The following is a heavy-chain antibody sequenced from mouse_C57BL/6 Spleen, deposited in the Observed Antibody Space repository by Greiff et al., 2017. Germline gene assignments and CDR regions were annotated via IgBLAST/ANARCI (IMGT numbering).Heavy chain of an antibody. CDR2: IDPSDSET. J-gene: IGHJ2*01. V-gene: IGHV1-52*01. CDR1: GYTFTSYW. CDR3: GRWGYYSNYGGGY. D-gene: IGHD2-5*01. Sequence: QVQLQQPGAELVRPGSSVKLSCKASGYTFTSYWMHWVKQRPIQGLEWIGNIDPSDSETHYNQKFKDKATLTVDKSSSTAYVQLSSLTSEDSAVYYCGRWGYYSNYGGGYWGQGTTLTVSS.